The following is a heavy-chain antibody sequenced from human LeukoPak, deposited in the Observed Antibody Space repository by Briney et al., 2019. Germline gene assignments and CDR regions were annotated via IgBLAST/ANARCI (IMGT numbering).Heavy chain of an antibody. CDR2: INHSGST. V-gene: IGHV4-34*01. J-gene: IGHJ4*02. CDR3: ARGIFGVVTRPYFDY. D-gene: IGHD3-3*01. Sequence: SETLSLTCAVYGGSFSGYYWSWIRQPPGKGLEWIGEINHSGSTNYNPSLKSQVTISVDTSKNQFSLKLSSVTAADTAVYYCARGIFGVVTRPYFDYWGQGTLVTVSS. CDR1: GGSFSGYY.